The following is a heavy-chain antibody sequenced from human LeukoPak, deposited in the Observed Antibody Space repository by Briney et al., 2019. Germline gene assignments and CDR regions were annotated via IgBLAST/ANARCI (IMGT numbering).Heavy chain of an antibody. V-gene: IGHV4-31*03. D-gene: IGHD3-22*01. CDR2: IYYSGST. J-gene: IGHJ3*02. CDR1: GGSISSGGYY. Sequence: SETLSLTCTVSGGSISSGGYYWSWIRQHPGKGLEWIGYIYYSGSTYYNPSLKSRVTISVDTSKNQFSLKLSSVTAADTAVYYWARALTYHYDSRGIDDAFNIGAKGTMVPVFS. CDR3: ARALTYHYDSRGIDDAFNI.